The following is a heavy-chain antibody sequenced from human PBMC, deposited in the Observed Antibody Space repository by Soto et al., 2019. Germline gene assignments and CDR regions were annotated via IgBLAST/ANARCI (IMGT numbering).Heavy chain of an antibody. Sequence: PSETLSLTCTVSGASVRSHYWSWIRQSPGQGLEWIGYIHNSEGTSYNPSLKSRISISLDTSKNQFALKVTSVTPADTAVYFCAREADESNSNYVFGYWGHGTLVTVSS. J-gene: IGHJ4*01. V-gene: IGHV4-59*02. CDR2: IHNSEGT. CDR3: AREADESNSNYVFGY. D-gene: IGHD1-7*01. CDR1: GASVRSHY.